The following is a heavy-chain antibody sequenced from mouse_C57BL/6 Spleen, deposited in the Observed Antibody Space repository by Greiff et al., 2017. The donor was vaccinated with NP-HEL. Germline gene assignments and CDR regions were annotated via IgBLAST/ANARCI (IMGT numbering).Heavy chain of an antibody. CDR1: GYSFTGYF. CDR3: ARSSIYYGDYFDY. D-gene: IGHD2-13*01. V-gene: IGHV1-20*01. J-gene: IGHJ2*01. Sequence: VQLQQSGPELVKPGDSVKISCKASGYSFTGYFMNWVMQSPGKSLEWIGRINPYNGDTFYNQKFKGKATLTVDKSSSTAHMELRSLTSEDSAVYYCARSSIYYGDYFDYWGQGTTLTVSS. CDR2: INPYNGDT.